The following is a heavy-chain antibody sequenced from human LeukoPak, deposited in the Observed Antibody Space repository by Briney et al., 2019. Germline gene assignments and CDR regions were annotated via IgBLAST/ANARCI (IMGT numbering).Heavy chain of an antibody. CDR1: GYTFTAYY. Sequence: PGASVKVSCKASGYTFTAYYIHWVRQAPGQGLEWMGGIIPIFGTANYAQKFQGRVTITADESTSTAYMELSSLRSEDTAVYYCARDPPTYCGGDCYAPWGQGTLVTVSS. J-gene: IGHJ5*02. D-gene: IGHD2-21*01. V-gene: IGHV1-69*13. CDR3: ARDPPTYCGGDCYAP. CDR2: IIPIFGTA.